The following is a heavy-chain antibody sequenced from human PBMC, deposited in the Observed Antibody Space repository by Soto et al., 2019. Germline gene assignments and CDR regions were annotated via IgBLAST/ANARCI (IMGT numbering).Heavy chain of an antibody. V-gene: IGHV1-69*08. CDR1: GGTFSSYT. CDR2: IIPMFGIT. Sequence: QVHLVQSGAEVKKPGSSVKVSCKTSGGTFSSYTITWVRQAPGQGLEWMGRIIPMFGITNYAQKFQGRVTITADKSTSTAYMQLSSLLSEDTAVYYCARDRRGDQVDSYGMDVWGQVTTVTVSS. CDR3: ARDRRGDQVDSYGMDV. D-gene: IGHD3-10*01. J-gene: IGHJ6*02.